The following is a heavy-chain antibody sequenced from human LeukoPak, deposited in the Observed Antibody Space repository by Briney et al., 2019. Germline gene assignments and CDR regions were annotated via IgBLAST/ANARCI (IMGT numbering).Heavy chain of an antibody. D-gene: IGHD1-26*01. V-gene: IGHV4-31*03. Sequence: PSETLSLTCTVSGGSINSGGHYWTWVRQFPGKGLEWIGYIYYSGGTYYNPSLRSRITISKDTSNNQFSLRLSSVTAADTAVYYCARQNGGSWNYYYYMDVWGKGTTVTVSS. CDR2: IYYSGGT. CDR1: GGSINSGGHY. CDR3: ARQNGGSWNYYYYMDV. J-gene: IGHJ6*03.